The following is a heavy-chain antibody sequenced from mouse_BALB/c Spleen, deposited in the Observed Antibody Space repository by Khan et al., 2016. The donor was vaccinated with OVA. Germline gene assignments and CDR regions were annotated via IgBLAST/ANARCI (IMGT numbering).Heavy chain of an antibody. V-gene: IGHV1-81*01. CDR1: GYTFTYYV. CDR3: ARGDGYYVYFDY. CDR2: IYPGSDNA. Sequence: QVQLQQSGPELVKPGASVKMSCKASGYTFTYYVITWVKPRTGQGLEWIGEIYPGSDNAYYNERFKGKATLTADKSSNTTHMQLSSLTSEDSAVYFCARGDGYYVYFDYWGQGTTLTVSS. J-gene: IGHJ2*01. D-gene: IGHD2-3*01.